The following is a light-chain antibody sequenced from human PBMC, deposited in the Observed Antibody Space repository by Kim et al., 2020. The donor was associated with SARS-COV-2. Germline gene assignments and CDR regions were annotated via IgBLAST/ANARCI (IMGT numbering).Light chain of an antibody. CDR3: QSYDSSNWV. CDR1: SGSIASNY. CDR2: EDN. J-gene: IGLJ3*02. V-gene: IGLV6-57*04. Sequence: FILTQPHSVSESPGKTVTISCTRSSGSIASNYVQWYQQRPGSAPTTVIYEDNQRPSGVPDRFSGSIDSSSNSASLTISGLKTEDEADYYCQSYDSSNWVFGGGTQLTVL.